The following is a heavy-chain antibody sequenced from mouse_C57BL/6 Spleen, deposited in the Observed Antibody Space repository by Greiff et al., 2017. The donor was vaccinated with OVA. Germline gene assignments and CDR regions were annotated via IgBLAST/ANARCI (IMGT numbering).Heavy chain of an antibody. Sequence: EVKLMESGGGLVKPGGSLKLSCAASGFTFSDYGMHWVRQAPEKGLEWVAYISSGSSTIYYADTVKGRFTISRDNAKNTLFLQMTSLRSEDTAMYYCARNYYGRGYFDVWGTGTTVTVSS. CDR3: ARNYYGRGYFDV. D-gene: IGHD1-1*01. CDR1: GFTFSDYG. CDR2: ISSGSSTI. J-gene: IGHJ1*03. V-gene: IGHV5-17*01.